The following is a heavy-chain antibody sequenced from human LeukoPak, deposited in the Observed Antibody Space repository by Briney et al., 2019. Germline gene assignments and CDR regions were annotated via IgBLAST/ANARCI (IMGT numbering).Heavy chain of an antibody. CDR2: ISSSGSTI. V-gene: IGHV3-48*03. J-gene: IGHJ6*04. CDR3: AELGITMIGGV. Sequence: GGSLRLTCAASGFTFSRCEMNWVRQATGKGLEWVSYISSSGSTIYYADSVKGRFTISRDNAKNSLYLQMNSLRAEDTAVYYCAELGITMIGGVWGKGTTVTISS. D-gene: IGHD3-10*02. CDR1: GFTFSRCE.